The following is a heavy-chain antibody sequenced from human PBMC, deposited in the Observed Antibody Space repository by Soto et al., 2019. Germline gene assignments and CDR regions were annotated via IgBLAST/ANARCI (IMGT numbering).Heavy chain of an antibody. CDR2: INPSGGST. J-gene: IGHJ4*02. CDR3: AYSSGWYQNPTPFDY. CDR1: GYTFTSYY. D-gene: IGHD6-19*01. V-gene: IGHV1-46*01. Sequence: ASVKVSCKASGYTFTSYYMHWVLQAPGQGLEWMGIINPSGGSTSYAQKFQGRVTMTRDTSTSTVYMELSSLRSEDTAVYYCAYSSGWYQNPTPFDYWGQGTLVTVSS.